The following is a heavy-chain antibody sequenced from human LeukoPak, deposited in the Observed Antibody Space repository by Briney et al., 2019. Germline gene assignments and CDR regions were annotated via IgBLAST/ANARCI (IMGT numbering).Heavy chain of an antibody. CDR1: GGSISSSNW. CDR2: IYHSGST. D-gene: IGHD3-16*01. CDR3: ARRAGAYTHPYDY. V-gene: IGHV4-4*02. J-gene: IGHJ4*02. Sequence: SETLSLTCAVSGGSISSSNWWSWVRQPPGKGLEWIGEIYHSGSTNYNPSLKSRVTISVDKSKNQFSLKLSSVTAADTAVYYCARRAGAYTHPYDYWGQGTLVTVSS.